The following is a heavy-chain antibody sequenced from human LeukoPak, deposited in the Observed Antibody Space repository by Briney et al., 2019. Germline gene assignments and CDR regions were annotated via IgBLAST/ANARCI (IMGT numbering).Heavy chain of an antibody. CDR2: IYNDGST. V-gene: IGHV3-53*01. CDR3: ARESGYAVGDF. J-gene: IGHJ4*02. D-gene: IGHD5-12*01. CDR1: GFSVRSNY. Sequence: GGSLRLSCTASGFSVRSNYMSWFRQAPGRGLEWASVIYNDGSTYYADSVKGRFIISKDISKNTLYLQMNNLRADDTAFYYCARESGYAVGDFWGRGALVTVSS.